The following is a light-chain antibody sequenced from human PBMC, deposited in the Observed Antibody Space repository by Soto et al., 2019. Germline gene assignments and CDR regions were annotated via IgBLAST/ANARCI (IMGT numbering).Light chain of an antibody. CDR3: AAWDDSLNGVV. Sequence: QSVLTQSPSASGTPGQRVTISCSGSSSNIGINTVNWYQQLPGAAPKLLIYSNSQRPSGVPDRFSGSKSGTSASLAISGLQSEDETDYYCAAWDDSLNGVVFCGGTKLTVL. CDR1: SSNIGINT. CDR2: SNS. J-gene: IGLJ2*01. V-gene: IGLV1-44*01.